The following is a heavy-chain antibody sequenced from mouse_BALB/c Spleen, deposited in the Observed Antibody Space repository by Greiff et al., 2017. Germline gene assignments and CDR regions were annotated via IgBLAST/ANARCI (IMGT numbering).Heavy chain of an antibody. V-gene: IGHV7-3*02. J-gene: IGHJ4*01. D-gene: IGHD2-4*01. Sequence: EVKLMESGGGLVQPGGSLRLSCATSGFTFTDYYMSWVRQPPGKALEWLGFIRNKANGYTTEYSASVKGRFTISRDNSQSILYLQMNTLRAEDSATYYCARGSTMTTTGAMDYWGQGTSVTVSS. CDR1: GFTFTDYY. CDR3: ARGSTMTTTGAMDY. CDR2: IRNKANGYTT.